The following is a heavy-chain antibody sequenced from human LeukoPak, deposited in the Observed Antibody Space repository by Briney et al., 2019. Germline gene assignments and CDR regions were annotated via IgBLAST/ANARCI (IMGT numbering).Heavy chain of an antibody. Sequence: ASVKVSCKASGYTFTSYDINWVRQATGQGLEWMGWMNPNSGNTGYAQKFQGRVTMARNTSISTAYMELSSLRSEDTAVYYCASQRYGSGSPPRPLDYWGQGTLVTVSS. CDR3: ASQRYGSGSPPRPLDY. CDR1: GYTFTSYD. CDR2: MNPNSGNT. J-gene: IGHJ4*02. D-gene: IGHD3-10*01. V-gene: IGHV1-8*01.